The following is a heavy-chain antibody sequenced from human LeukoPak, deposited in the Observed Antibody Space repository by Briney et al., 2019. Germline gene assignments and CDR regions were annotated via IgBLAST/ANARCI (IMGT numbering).Heavy chain of an antibody. V-gene: IGHV4-4*02. D-gene: IGHD3-10*01. J-gene: IGHJ4*02. Sequence: SETLSLTCAVSGGSISSSNWWSWVRQPPGKGLEWIGEIYHSGSTNYNPSPKSRVTISVDKSKNQFSLKLSSVTAADTAVYYCARGLWFGDENPPYFDYWGQGTLVTVSS. CDR2: IYHSGST. CDR1: GGSISSSNW. CDR3: ARGLWFGDENPPYFDY.